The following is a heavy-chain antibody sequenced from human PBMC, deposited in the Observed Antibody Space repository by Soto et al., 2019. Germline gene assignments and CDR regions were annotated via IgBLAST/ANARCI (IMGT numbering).Heavy chain of an antibody. V-gene: IGHV4-34*01. CDR2: ITFRGVT. Sequence: XETLSLTCDVHGDSLSGYAWSWIRQPPGKGLEWIGEITFRGVTNYHPSLKSRVSMSVDTSKNRISLNVSSVTAADTALYFCARKLEASVRHVEWFSYKWFDPWGPGTLVTVSS. CDR3: ARKLEASVRHVEWFSYKWFDP. CDR1: GDSLSGYA. J-gene: IGHJ5*02. D-gene: IGHD3-9*01.